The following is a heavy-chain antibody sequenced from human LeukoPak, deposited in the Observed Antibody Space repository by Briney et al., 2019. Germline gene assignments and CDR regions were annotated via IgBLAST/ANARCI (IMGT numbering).Heavy chain of an antibody. V-gene: IGHV5-51*01. Sequence: LGESLKISCKGSGYHFSNYWIGWVRQMPGKGLEWMGIVHPGGSDTRYSPSFQGQVTISADKSISTTYLQWSNLETSDSALYYCARQAQGKPGPPIDSWGQGTLVTVSS. CDR3: ARQAQGKPGPPIDS. CDR2: VHPGGSDT. CDR1: GYHFSNYW. J-gene: IGHJ4*02.